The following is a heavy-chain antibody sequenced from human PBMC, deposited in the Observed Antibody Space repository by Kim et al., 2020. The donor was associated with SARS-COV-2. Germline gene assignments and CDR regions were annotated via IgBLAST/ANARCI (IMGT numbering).Heavy chain of an antibody. CDR2: FN. Sequence: FNDYAVTVKSRITITPDTSKNQFSRQLNSVTPEDTAVYYCARDSVRHFDYWGQGTLVTVSS. D-gene: IGHD6-6*01. CDR3: ARDSVRHFDY. V-gene: IGHV6-1*01. J-gene: IGHJ4*02.